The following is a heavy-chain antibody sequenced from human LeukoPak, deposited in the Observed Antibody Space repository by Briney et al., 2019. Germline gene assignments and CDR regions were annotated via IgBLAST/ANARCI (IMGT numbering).Heavy chain of an antibody. J-gene: IGHJ3*02. Sequence: PGGSLRLSCAASGFTFSSYSMNWVRQAPGKGLEWVSSISSSSSFIYHADSVKGGFTISSANGKNPMYLQMNRLRAEDTAVYYCARERFGENDGFDIWGQGTMVTVSS. CDR2: ISSSSSFI. D-gene: IGHD3-10*01. V-gene: IGHV3-21*01. CDR1: GFTFSSYS. CDR3: ARERFGENDGFDI.